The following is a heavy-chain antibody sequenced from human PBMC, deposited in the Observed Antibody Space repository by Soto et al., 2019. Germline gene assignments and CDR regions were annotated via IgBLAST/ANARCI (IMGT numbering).Heavy chain of an antibody. V-gene: IGHV3-33*01. CDR1: GFTFSSYG. Sequence: PGGSLRLSCAASGFTFSSYGMHWVRQAPGKGLEWVAVIWYDGSNKYYADSVKGRFTISRDNSKNTLYLQMNSLRAEDTAVYYCARDRIPAYCGGDCYEDIDDAFDIWGQGTMVTVSS. J-gene: IGHJ3*02. CDR3: ARDRIPAYCGGDCYEDIDDAFDI. CDR2: IWYDGSNK. D-gene: IGHD2-21*01.